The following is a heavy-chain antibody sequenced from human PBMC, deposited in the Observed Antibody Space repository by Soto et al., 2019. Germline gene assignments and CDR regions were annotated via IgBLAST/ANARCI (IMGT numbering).Heavy chain of an antibody. CDR3: ASRERVDAFDV. J-gene: IGHJ3*01. V-gene: IGHV1-69*06. D-gene: IGHD1-26*01. Sequence: QVQLVQSGAEVKKPGSSVKVPCKASGGTFSSYGITWVRQAPGQGLEWMGGIVPIFGSINLAQKFRGRLTITPDKSTSTVYMELSSLTSEDTAVYYCASRERVDAFDVWGQGTMVTVSS. CDR1: GGTFSSYG. CDR2: IVPIFGSI.